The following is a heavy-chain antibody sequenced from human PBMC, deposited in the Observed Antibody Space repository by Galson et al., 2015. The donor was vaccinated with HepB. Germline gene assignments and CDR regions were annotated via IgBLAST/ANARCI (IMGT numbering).Heavy chain of an antibody. D-gene: IGHD6-13*01. J-gene: IGHJ4*02. CDR3: AHRSSSWYLDY. Sequence: PALVKPTQTLTLTCTFSGFSLSTSGVCVGWIRQPPGKALEWLALIYWDGDKRYSPSLKSRLTITKDTSKNQVVLTMTNMDPVDTATYYCAHRSSSWYLDYWGQGTLVTVSS. CDR2: IYWDGDK. CDR1: GFSLSTSGVC. V-gene: IGHV2-5*02.